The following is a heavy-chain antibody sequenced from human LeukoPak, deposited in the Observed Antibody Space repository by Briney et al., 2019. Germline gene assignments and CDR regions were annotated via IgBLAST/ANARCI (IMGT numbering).Heavy chain of an antibody. J-gene: IGHJ4*02. CDR3: ARLVAGMGYSDY. D-gene: IGHD6-19*01. CDR1: GGTFSSYA. Sequence: ASVKVSCKASGGTFSSYAISWVRQAPGQGLEWMGGIIPIFGTANYAQKFQGRVTITADESTSTAYMELSSLRSEDTAVYCCARLVAGMGYSDYWGQGTLVTVSS. V-gene: IGHV1-69*13. CDR2: IIPIFGTA.